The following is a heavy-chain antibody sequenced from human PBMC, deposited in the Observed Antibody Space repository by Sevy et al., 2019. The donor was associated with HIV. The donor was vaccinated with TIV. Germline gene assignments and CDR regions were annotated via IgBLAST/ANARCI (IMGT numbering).Heavy chain of an antibody. V-gene: IGHV1-24*01. CDR1: GYSLRKLS. CDR2: LDPGNGEI. J-gene: IGHJ5*02. CDR3: ATVGLGYSSGSSYYPGDWFDP. D-gene: IGHD2-15*01. Sequence: ASVKVSCKVFGYSLRKLSMHWVRQAPGKGLEWMGSLDPGNGEITYAQTLQGRVTMTEDTSTDTAYMELSSLSSEDTATYYCATVGLGYSSGSSYYPGDWFDPWGQGTLVTVSS.